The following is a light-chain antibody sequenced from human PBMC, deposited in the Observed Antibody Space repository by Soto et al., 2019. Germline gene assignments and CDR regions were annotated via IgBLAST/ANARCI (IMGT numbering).Light chain of an antibody. CDR3: SSYTSSSTYV. V-gene: IGLV2-14*03. J-gene: IGLJ1*01. Sequence: QSVLTQPASVSGSPGQSIAISGTGTSSDVGGYNFVSWYQQHPGKAPKLMIYDVSNRPSGVSDRFSGSKSGNTASLTIPGLQAEDEADYYCSSYTSSSTYVFGTGTKVTVL. CDR2: DVS. CDR1: SSDVGGYNF.